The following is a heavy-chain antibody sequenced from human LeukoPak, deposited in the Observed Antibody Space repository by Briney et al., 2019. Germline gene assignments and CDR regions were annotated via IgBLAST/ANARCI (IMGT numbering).Heavy chain of an antibody. D-gene: IGHD5-12*01. CDR1: GYTFTGSY. CDR2: INPNSGGT. CDR3: ARVGGYSGYDYGAYYFDY. V-gene: IGHV1-2*04. Sequence: ASVKVSCKASGYTFTGSYMHWVRQAPGQGLEWMGWINPNSGGTNYAQKFQGWVTMTTDTSISTAYMELSRLRSDDTAVYYCARVGGYSGYDYGAYYFDYWGQGTLVTVSS. J-gene: IGHJ4*02.